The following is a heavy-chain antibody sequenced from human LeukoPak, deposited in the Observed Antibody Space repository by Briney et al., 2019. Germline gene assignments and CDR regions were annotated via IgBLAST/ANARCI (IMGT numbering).Heavy chain of an antibody. CDR3: VADLPGTNSPYFDY. Sequence: PGGSLRLSCAASGFTFSAAWMSWVRQAPGKGLEWVGRIKSKSNGGTTDFTAPVRDRHNISRDDSKNTLTLQMHSLRTEDTAIYYCVADLPGTNSPYFDYWGQGTLVTVSS. V-gene: IGHV3-15*01. CDR1: GFTFSAAW. J-gene: IGHJ4*02. CDR2: IKSKSNGGTT. D-gene: IGHD4/OR15-4a*01.